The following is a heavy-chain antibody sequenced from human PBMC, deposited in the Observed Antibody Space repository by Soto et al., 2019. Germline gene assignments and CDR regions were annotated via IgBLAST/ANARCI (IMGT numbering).Heavy chain of an antibody. D-gene: IGHD3-22*01. CDR1: GYTFTSYA. CDR2: INAGNGNT. Sequence: QVQLVQSGAEEKKPGASVKVSCKASGYTFTSYAMHWVRQAPGQRLEWMGWINAGNGNTKYSQKFQGRVTITRDTSESTAYMEMSSLRSEDTAVYYCARGGIFDSSGYYYFSAFDIWGQGTMVTVSS. CDR3: ARGGIFDSSGYYYFSAFDI. J-gene: IGHJ3*02. V-gene: IGHV1-3*05.